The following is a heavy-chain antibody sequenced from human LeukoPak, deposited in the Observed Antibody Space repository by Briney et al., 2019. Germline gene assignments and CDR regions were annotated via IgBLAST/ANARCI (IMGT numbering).Heavy chain of an antibody. J-gene: IGHJ4*02. CDR1: GFTFSSYA. CDR2: ISYDGSNK. D-gene: IGHD4-17*01. CDR3: ARGGDYGDYGLYYFDY. Sequence: PGGSLRLSCAAYGFTFSSYAMHWVRQAPGKGLEWVAVISYDGSNKYYADSVKGRFTISRDNSKNTLYLQMNSLRAEDTAVYYCARGGDYGDYGLYYFDYWGQGTLVTVSS. V-gene: IGHV3-30-3*01.